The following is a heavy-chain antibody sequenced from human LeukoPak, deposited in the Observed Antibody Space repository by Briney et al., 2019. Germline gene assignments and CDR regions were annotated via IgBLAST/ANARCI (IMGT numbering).Heavy chain of an antibody. CDR1: GFTFSSYW. D-gene: IGHD6-19*01. CDR2: INSDGSST. J-gene: IGHJ4*02. CDR3: AKGLGAFLAVAGDFDY. V-gene: IGHV3-74*01. Sequence: GGSLRLSCAASGFTFSSYWMHWVRQAPGKGLVWVSRINSDGSSTSYADSVKGRFTISRDNAKNTLYLQMNSLRAEDTAVYYCAKGLGAFLAVAGDFDYWGQGTLVTVSS.